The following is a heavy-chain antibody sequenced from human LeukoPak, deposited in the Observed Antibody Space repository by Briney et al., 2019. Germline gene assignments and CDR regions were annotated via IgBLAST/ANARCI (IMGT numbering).Heavy chain of an antibody. Sequence: GGSLRLSCEASGFTFNTYSMNWARQAPGKGLEWVSGISPGGPTYYADSVKGRFTISRDDSKNTLYLQMKNLRAEDTAVYYCAKDGAWLRFDDWGQGILVSVSS. CDR2: ISPGGPT. V-gene: IGHV3-23*01. CDR1: GFTFNTYS. J-gene: IGHJ4*02. D-gene: IGHD5-12*01. CDR3: AKDGAWLRFDD.